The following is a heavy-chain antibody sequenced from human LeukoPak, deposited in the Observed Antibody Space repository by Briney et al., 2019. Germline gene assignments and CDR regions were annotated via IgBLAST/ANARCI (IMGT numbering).Heavy chain of an antibody. CDR2: IIPIFGTA. CDR3: ASYDCSSTSCSSYYYYYYYMDV. J-gene: IGHJ6*03. CDR1: GGTFSSYA. D-gene: IGHD2-2*01. V-gene: IGHV1-69*13. Sequence: SVTVSCKASGGTFSSYAISWVRQAPGQGLEWMGGIIPIFGTANYAQKFQGRVTITADESTSTAYMELSSLRSEDTAVYYCASYDCSSTSCSSYYYYYYYMDVWGKGTTVTVSS.